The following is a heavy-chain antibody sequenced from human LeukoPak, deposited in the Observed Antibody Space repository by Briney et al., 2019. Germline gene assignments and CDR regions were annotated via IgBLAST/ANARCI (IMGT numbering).Heavy chain of an antibody. V-gene: IGHV4-34*01. CDR2: INHSGST. CDR3: ARGWLSSSGRNNWFDP. D-gene: IGHD6-19*01. Sequence: SETLSLTCAVYGGSFSGYYWSWIRQPPGKGLEWIGEINHSGSTNYNPSLKSRVTISVDTSKNQFSLKLSSVTAADTAVYYCARGWLSSSGRNNWFDPWGQGTLVTVSS. CDR1: GGSFSGYY. J-gene: IGHJ5*02.